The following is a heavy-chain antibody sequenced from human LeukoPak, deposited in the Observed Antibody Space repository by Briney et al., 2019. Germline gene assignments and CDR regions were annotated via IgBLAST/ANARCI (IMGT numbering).Heavy chain of an antibody. D-gene: IGHD6-13*01. CDR1: GYTFTSYG. J-gene: IGHJ4*02. CDR3: ASTTRRRDSSSWLS. Sequence: ASVKVSCKASGYTFTSYGISWVRQAPGQGLEWMGWISAYNGNTNYAQKFQGRVTMTRNTSISTAYMELSSLRSEDTAVYYCASTTRRRDSSSWLSWGQGTLVTVSS. CDR2: ISAYNGNT. V-gene: IGHV1-18*01.